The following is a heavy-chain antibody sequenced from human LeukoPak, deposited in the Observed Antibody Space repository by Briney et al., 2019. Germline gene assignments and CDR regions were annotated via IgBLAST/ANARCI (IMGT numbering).Heavy chain of an antibody. CDR3: ARMKDIVVVPAAPTTGERDAFDI. CDR2: IIPIFGTA. CDR1: GGTFSSYA. Sequence: ASVKVSCKASGGTFSSYAISWVRQAPGQGLEWMGGIIPIFGTANYAQKFQGRVTITADESTSTGYMELNSLRSEDTAVYYCARMKDIVVVPAAPTTGERDAFDIWGQGTMVTVSS. V-gene: IGHV1-69*13. J-gene: IGHJ3*02. D-gene: IGHD2-2*01.